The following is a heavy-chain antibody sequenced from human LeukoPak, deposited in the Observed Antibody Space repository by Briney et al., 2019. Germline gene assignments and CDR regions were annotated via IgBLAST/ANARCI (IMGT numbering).Heavy chain of an antibody. CDR3: AKEGTFRVGSMDV. V-gene: IGHV3-23*01. D-gene: IGHD2/OR15-2a*01. Sequence: PGGSLRLSCAASGFTFSTYAMSWVRQAPGKGLEWVSTISGGGDSTYYTDSVKGRFAISRDNSKNTLYLQMNSLRAEDTAVYYCAKEGTFRVGSMDVWGQGITVTVSS. J-gene: IGHJ6*02. CDR1: GFTFSTYA. CDR2: ISGGGDST.